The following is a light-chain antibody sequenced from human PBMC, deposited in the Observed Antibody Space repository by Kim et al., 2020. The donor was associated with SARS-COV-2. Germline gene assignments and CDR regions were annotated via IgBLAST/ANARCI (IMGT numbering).Light chain of an antibody. CDR3: HQRSNWPWT. V-gene: IGKV3-11*01. CDR1: QSVSSY. J-gene: IGKJ1*01. Sequence: EIVVTQSPATLSLSPGERATLSCRASQSVSSYLAWYQHKPGQAPRLLIYDASNRATGIPARFSGSGSGTDFTLTISSPEPEDSAVYYCHQRSNWPWTFGQGTKVDIK. CDR2: DAS.